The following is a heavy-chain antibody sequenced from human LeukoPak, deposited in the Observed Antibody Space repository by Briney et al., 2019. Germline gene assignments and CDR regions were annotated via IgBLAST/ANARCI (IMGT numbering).Heavy chain of an antibody. CDR2: ISSNGGST. Sequence: GGSLRRSCSASGFTFSSYAMHWVRQAPGKGLEYVSAISSNGGSTYYADSVKGRFTISRDNSKNTLYLQMSSLRAEDTAVYYCVKSVDTAMPWFFDYWGQGTLVTVSS. CDR3: VKSVDTAMPWFFDY. CDR1: GFTFSSYA. V-gene: IGHV3-64D*06. J-gene: IGHJ4*02. D-gene: IGHD5-18*01.